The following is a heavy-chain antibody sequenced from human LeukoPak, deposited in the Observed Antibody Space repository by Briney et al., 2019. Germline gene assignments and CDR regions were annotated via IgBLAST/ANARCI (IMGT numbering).Heavy chain of an antibody. D-gene: IGHD3/OR15-3a*01. V-gene: IGHV3-7*04. CDR3: ARGDDFSGDY. CDR1: GFTFSNYW. CDR2: IHPEGNEK. J-gene: IGHJ4*02. Sequence: PGGSLRLSCAASGFTFSNYWMSWVGQAPGKGLEGVANIHPEGNEKYHVDSVKGRFTISRDNAKNFLHLQMDSLRVQDTAVYYCARGDDFSGDYWGQGTLVTVSS.